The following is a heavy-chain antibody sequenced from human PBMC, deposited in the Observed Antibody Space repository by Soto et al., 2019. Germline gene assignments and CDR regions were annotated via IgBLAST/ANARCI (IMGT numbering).Heavy chain of an antibody. V-gene: IGHV3-23*01. CDR3: ASAAREYYYYGMDV. CDR2: ISGSGGST. Sequence: EVQLLESGGGLVQPGGSLRLSCAASGFTFSSYAMSWVRQAQGKGLEWVSAISGSGGSTYYADSVKGRFTISRDNSKNTLYLQMNSLRAEDTAVYYCASAAREYYYYGMDVWGQGTTVTVSS. CDR1: GFTFSSYA. J-gene: IGHJ6*02.